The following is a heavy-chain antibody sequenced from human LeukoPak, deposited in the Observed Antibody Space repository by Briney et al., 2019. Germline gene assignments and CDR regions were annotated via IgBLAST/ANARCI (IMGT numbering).Heavy chain of an antibody. CDR3: ARDGENMYWYFDL. CDR2: IYYTGST. V-gene: IGHV4-39*07. CDR1: GGSISSSSYY. J-gene: IGHJ2*01. D-gene: IGHD2/OR15-2a*01. Sequence: SETLSLTCTVSGGSISSSSYYWGWIRQPPGQGLEWIGSIYYTGSTYYNPSLKSRVTISVDTSKNQFSLKLNSVTAADTAVYFCARDGENMYWYFDLWGRGTLVTVSS.